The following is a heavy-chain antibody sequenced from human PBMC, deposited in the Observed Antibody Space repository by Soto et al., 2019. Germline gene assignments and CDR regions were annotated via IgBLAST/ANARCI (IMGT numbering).Heavy chain of an antibody. CDR2: ISWNSGSI. CDR1: GFTFDDYA. V-gene: IGHV3-9*01. CDR3: AKDQLEYSSSSGHFDY. Sequence: GGSLRLSCAASGFTFDDYAMHWVRQAPGKGLEWVSGISWNSGSIGYADSVKGRFTISRDNAKNSLYLQMNSLRAEDTALYYCAKDQLEYSSSSGHFDYWGQGTLVTVSS. D-gene: IGHD6-6*01. J-gene: IGHJ4*02.